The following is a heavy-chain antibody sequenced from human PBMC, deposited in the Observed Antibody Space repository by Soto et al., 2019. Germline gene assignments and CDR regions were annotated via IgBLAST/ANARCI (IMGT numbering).Heavy chain of an antibody. D-gene: IGHD5-12*01. CDR1: GNTGTVSSHY. CDR3: ATAVASFDY. Sequence: SETLSLTCTVSGNTGTVSSHYWSWIRQPPGKGLEWIGYIYYSGNTDYNPSLKSRVTISLDTSRNQFSLKLNSVIAADTAVYFCATAVASFDYWGQGTLVTVSS. J-gene: IGHJ4*02. CDR2: IYYSGNT. V-gene: IGHV4-59*02.